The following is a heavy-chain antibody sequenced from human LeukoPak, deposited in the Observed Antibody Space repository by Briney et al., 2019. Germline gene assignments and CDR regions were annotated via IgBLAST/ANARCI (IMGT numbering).Heavy chain of an antibody. CDR2: IKEDGSEK. CDR1: GLSFSSHW. J-gene: IGHJ4*02. D-gene: IGHD3-22*01. Sequence: PGGTLRLSCGASGLSFSSHWMSWVRQAPGKGLEWVANIKEDGSEKNYVDSVKGRFTVSRDNAKNSLYLQMNSLRVGDTAVYYCARAPVGYDSSGYRHFDYWGQGTLVTVSS. V-gene: IGHV3-7*01. CDR3: ARAPVGYDSSGYRHFDY.